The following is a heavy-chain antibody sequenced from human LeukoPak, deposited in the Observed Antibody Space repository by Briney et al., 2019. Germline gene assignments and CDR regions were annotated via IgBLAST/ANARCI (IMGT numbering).Heavy chain of an antibody. J-gene: IGHJ4*02. CDR3: ASLYDNSGYYYHDY. V-gene: IGHV3-53*01. Sequence: GGSLRLSCAASGFTVSSNFMSWVRQAPGKGLEWVSVIYSGGSTYYADSVKGRFTISRDNSKNTLYLQMNSLRAEDTAVYYCASLYDNSGYYYHDYWGQGTLVTVSS. D-gene: IGHD3-22*01. CDR1: GFTVSSNF. CDR2: IYSGGST.